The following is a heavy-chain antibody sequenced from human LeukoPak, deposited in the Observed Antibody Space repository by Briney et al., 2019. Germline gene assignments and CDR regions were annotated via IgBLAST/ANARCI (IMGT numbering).Heavy chain of an antibody. CDR1: GYSFTNYG. Sequence: ASVKVSCKASGYSFTNYGVSWVRQAPGQGLEWLGWISAHNGKTDFSPRLHGRLILTTDTSTSTSYMEPSSLRPDDTAVYFCARDSMVVVTIHDAFEIWGQGTRVTVSS. CDR3: ARDSMVVVTIHDAFEI. J-gene: IGHJ3*02. CDR2: ISAHNGKT. D-gene: IGHD3-22*01. V-gene: IGHV1-18*04.